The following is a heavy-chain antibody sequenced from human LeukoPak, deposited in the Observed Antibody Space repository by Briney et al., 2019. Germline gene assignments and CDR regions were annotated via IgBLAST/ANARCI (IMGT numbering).Heavy chain of an antibody. V-gene: IGHV4-59*08. Sequence: PSETLSLTCTVSGGPISTYYWSWIRQPPGKGLEWIGYIYYSGSTNYNPSLKSRVTISLDTSKKQFSLNLYSVTAADTAVYYCVRQRLLWFGESNSGFDYWGQGTLVTVSS. CDR2: IYYSGST. CDR1: GGPISTYY. J-gene: IGHJ4*02. D-gene: IGHD3-10*01. CDR3: VRQRLLWFGESNSGFDY.